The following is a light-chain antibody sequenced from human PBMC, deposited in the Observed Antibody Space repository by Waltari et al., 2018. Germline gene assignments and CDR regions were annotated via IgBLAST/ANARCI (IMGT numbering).Light chain of an antibody. Sequence: QSVLTQPPSASGTPGQWVTISCSGSSSNIGSNTVNWYQQLPGTAPKLLIYSNNQRPSGVPDRFPGSKSGTSASLVISGLQSEDEADYYCAAWDDSLNGPVFGGGTKLTVL. CDR3: AAWDDSLNGPV. CDR2: SNN. J-gene: IGLJ3*02. CDR1: SSNIGSNT. V-gene: IGLV1-44*01.